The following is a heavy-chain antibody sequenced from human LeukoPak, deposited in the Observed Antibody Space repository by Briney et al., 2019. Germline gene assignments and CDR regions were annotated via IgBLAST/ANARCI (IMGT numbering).Heavy chain of an antibody. D-gene: IGHD4-17*01. Sequence: SETLSLTCTVSGGSISSYYWSWIRQPPGKGLEWIGYIYYSGSTNYNPSPKSRVTISVDTSKNQFSLKLSSVTAADTAVYYCARAPTVSKPGYFDYWGQGTLVTVSS. CDR2: IYYSGST. J-gene: IGHJ4*02. CDR3: ARAPTVSKPGYFDY. CDR1: GGSISSYY. V-gene: IGHV4-59*01.